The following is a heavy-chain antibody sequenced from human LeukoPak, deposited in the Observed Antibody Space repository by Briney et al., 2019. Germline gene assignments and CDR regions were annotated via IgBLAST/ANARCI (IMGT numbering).Heavy chain of an antibody. J-gene: IGHJ3*02. V-gene: IGHV1-2*02. D-gene: IGHD3-22*01. CDR3: ARDYYDSSGFGAFDI. Sequence: GASVKVSCKASGYTFTAYYMHWVRQAPGQGLEWMGWINPNSGGTNCAQKFQGRVTMTRDTSISTAYMELSRLRSDDTAVYYCARDYYDSSGFGAFDIWGQGTMVTVSS. CDR2: INPNSGGT. CDR1: GYTFTAYY.